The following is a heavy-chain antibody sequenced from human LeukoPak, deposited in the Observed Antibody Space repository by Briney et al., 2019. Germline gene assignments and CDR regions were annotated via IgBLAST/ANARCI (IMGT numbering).Heavy chain of an antibody. D-gene: IGHD4-17*01. CDR2: IYYSGST. V-gene: IGHV4-31*03. Sequence: SETLSLTCTVSGGSISSGGYYWSWIRQHPGKGLEWIGYIYYSGSTYYNPSLKSRVTISVDTSKNQFSLKLSSVTAADTAVYYCAREQGNGDYYFDYWGQGTLVTVSS. CDR1: GGSISSGGYY. CDR3: AREQGNGDYYFDY. J-gene: IGHJ4*02.